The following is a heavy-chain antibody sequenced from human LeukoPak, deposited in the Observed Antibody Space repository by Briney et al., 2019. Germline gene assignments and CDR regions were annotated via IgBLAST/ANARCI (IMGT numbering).Heavy chain of an antibody. CDR3: ASGLCGGDGYSVYI. CDR2: IYYSVST. D-gene: IGHD2-21*02. J-gene: IGHJ4*02. CDR1: GGSISSGGYY. Sequence: SQTLSLTCTVSGGSISSGGYYWSWIRQHPGTGLEWIGYIYYSVSTYYNPSLKSRVTTSVDTSKNQFSLKLSSVTAADTAVDYCASGLCGGDGYSVYIWGQGTLVTVSS. V-gene: IGHV4-31*03.